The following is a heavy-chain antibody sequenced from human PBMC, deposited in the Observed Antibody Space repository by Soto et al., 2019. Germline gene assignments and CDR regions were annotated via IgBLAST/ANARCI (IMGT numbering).Heavy chain of an antibody. J-gene: IGHJ4*02. CDR2: ISGRSGGT. CDR1: GFTFSSYA. CDR3: AKSQDYDILTGSDY. D-gene: IGHD3-9*01. V-gene: IGHV3-23*01. Sequence: VQLLESGGGLVQPGGSLRLSCAASGFTFSSYAMSWVRQAPGKGLEWVSTISGRSGGTYYADSVKGRFTISRDNSKNTLYLQMNSLRADDTAIYYCAKSQDYDILTGSDYWGQGTLVTVSS.